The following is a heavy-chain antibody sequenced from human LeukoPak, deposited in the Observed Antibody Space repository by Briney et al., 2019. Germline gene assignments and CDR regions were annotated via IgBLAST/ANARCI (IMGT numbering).Heavy chain of an antibody. D-gene: IGHD2-2*02. J-gene: IGHJ4*02. V-gene: IGHV4-39*07. Sequence: SETLSLTCTVSGGSISSSSYYWGWIRQPPGKGLEWIGSIYYSGSTYYNPSLKSRVTISVDTSKNQFSLKLSSVTAADTAVYYCARDYRLLYFDYWGQGTLVTVSS. CDR1: GGSISSSSYY. CDR2: IYYSGST. CDR3: ARDYRLLYFDY.